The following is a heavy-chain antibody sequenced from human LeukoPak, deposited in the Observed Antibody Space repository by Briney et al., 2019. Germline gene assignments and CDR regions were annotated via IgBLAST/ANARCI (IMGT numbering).Heavy chain of an antibody. CDR2: ISGSGGST. J-gene: IGHJ5*02. D-gene: IGHD3-22*01. Sequence: GGSLRLSCAAPGFTFSSYAMSWVRQAPGKGLEWVSAISGSGGSTYYADSVKGRFTISRDNSKNTLYLQMNSLRAEDTAVYYCAKAYSSGYYPNWFDPWGQGTLVTVSS. V-gene: IGHV3-23*01. CDR1: GFTFSSYA. CDR3: AKAYSSGYYPNWFDP.